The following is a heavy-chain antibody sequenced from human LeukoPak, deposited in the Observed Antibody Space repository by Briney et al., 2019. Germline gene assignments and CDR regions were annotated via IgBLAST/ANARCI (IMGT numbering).Heavy chain of an antibody. CDR2: ISSSSSYI. V-gene: IGHV3-21*01. CDR1: GFTFSSYG. J-gene: IGHJ4*02. CDR3: ASAKGATRGY. Sequence: GSLRLSCAASGFTFSSYGMNWVRQAPGKGLEWVSSISSSSSYIYYADSVKGRFTISRDNAKNSLYLQMNSLRAEDTAVYYCASAKGATRGYWGQGTLVTVSS. D-gene: IGHD1-26*01.